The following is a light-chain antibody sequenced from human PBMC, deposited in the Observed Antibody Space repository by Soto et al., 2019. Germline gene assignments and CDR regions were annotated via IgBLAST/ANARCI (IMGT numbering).Light chain of an antibody. CDR3: QQSYTTPPYT. V-gene: IGKV1-39*01. CDR2: AAS. CDR1: QTITRY. J-gene: IGKJ2*01. Sequence: DIQMTQSPSSLSASVGDRVTITCRASQTITRYLNWYQQKPRKAPKLLIYAASSLQSGVPSRFSGGGSGTAFTLTISSLQPEDFATYYCQQSYTTPPYTFGQGTKLEIK.